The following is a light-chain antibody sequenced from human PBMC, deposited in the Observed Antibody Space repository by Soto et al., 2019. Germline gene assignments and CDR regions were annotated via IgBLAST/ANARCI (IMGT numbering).Light chain of an antibody. J-gene: IGKJ1*01. V-gene: IGKV1-39*01. CDR3: QQSFGAPRT. Sequence: DIQMTQSPSSLSASLGDRVTVTCRASQSISTYLNWFQQRPGKAPKLLIYGAYTLQDGVPSRFSGSGSETEFTLTIGSLQPEDFATYYCQQSFGAPRTFGHGTRVDIK. CDR1: QSISTY. CDR2: GAY.